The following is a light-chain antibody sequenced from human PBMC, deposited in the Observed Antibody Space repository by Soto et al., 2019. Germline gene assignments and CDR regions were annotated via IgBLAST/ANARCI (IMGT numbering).Light chain of an antibody. CDR1: SSNIGAGYD. Sequence: QSVLTQPPSVSGARGQRVTISCTGSSSNIGAGYDVHWYQQLPGTAPKLLIYANTNRPSGVPDRFSVSQSGTSASLAITGLQAEDEADYYCQSYDSSLSGSGVFGTGTKLTVL. CDR3: QSYDSSLSGSGV. V-gene: IGLV1-40*01. CDR2: ANT. J-gene: IGLJ1*01.